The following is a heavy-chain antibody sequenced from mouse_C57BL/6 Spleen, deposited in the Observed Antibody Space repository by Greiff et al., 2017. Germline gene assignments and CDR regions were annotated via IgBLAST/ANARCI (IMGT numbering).Heavy chain of an antibody. CDR2: IYPGDGDT. Sequence: QVQLQQSGPELVKPGASVKISCKASGYAFSSSWMNWVKQRPGKGLEWIGRIYPGDGDTNYNGKFKGKATLTADKSYSTAYMQLSSLTSEDSAVYFCAREKTAQATVDYWGQGTTLTVSS. CDR1: GYAFSSSW. CDR3: AREKTAQATVDY. V-gene: IGHV1-82*01. J-gene: IGHJ2*01. D-gene: IGHD3-2*02.